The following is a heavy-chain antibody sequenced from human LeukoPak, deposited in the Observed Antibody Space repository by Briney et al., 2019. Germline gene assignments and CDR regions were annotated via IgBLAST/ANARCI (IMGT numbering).Heavy chain of an antibody. D-gene: IGHD3-3*01. CDR2: INPNSGGT. V-gene: IGHV1-2*02. CDR1: GYTFTSYD. CDR3: AGEGTTDDYDFWSGYS. J-gene: IGHJ5*02. Sequence: ASVKVSCKASGYTFTSYDINWVRQATGQGLEWMGWINPNSGGTNYAQKFQGRVTMTRDTSISTAYMELSRLRSDDTAVYYCAGEGTTDDYDFWSGYSWGQGTLVTVSS.